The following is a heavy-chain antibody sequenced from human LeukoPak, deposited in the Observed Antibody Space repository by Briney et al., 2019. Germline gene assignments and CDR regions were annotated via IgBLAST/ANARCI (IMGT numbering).Heavy chain of an antibody. J-gene: IGHJ4*02. CDR1: GFTFSSYW. CDR3: ARDTLQYPDVPSLDY. CDR2: IKQDGSEK. D-gene: IGHD4-11*01. Sequence: GGSLRLSCAASGFTFSSYWMSWVRQAPGKGLEWVANIKQDGSEKYYVDSVKGRFTISRDNAKNSLYLQMNSLRAEDTAVYYRARDTLQYPDVPSLDYWGQGTLVTVSS. V-gene: IGHV3-7*01.